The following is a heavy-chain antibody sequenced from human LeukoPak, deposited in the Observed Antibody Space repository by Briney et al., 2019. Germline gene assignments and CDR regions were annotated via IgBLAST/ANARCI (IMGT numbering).Heavy chain of an antibody. J-gene: IGHJ4*02. Sequence: GRSLRLSCAASGFTFDDYAMHWVRQAPGKGLEWVSGISWNSGSIGYADSVKGRFTISRDNAKNSLYLQMNSLRAEDMDLYYCAKDVGLYYDSSGLDYWGQGTLVTVSS. D-gene: IGHD3-22*01. V-gene: IGHV3-9*03. CDR3: AKDVGLYYDSSGLDY. CDR1: GFTFDDYA. CDR2: ISWNSGSI.